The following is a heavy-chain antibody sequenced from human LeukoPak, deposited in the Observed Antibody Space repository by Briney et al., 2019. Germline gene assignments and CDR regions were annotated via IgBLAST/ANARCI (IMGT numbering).Heavy chain of an antibody. CDR2: IWYDGSNK. D-gene: IGHD3-10*01. J-gene: IGHJ4*02. CDR1: GFTFSSYG. CDR3: ARMWRDGTGRGILWGPYGSGSHFDY. Sequence: PGGSLRLSCAASGFTFSSYGMHWVRQAPGKGLEWVAVIWYDGSNKYYADSVKGRFTISRDNSKNTLYLQMNSLRAEDTAVYYCARMWRDGTGRGILWGPYGSGSHFDYWGQGTLVTVSS. V-gene: IGHV3-33*01.